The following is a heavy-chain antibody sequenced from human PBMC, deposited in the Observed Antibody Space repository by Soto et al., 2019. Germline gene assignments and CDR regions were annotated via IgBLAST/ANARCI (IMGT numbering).Heavy chain of an antibody. V-gene: IGHV1-69*06. CDR1: GGTFSSYA. J-gene: IGHJ2*01. Sequence: QVQLVQSGAEVKKPGSSVKVSCKASGGTFSSYAIGWVRQAPGQGLEWMGGIIPIFGTANYAQKFQGRVTITADKSTSTAYMELSSLRSEDTAVYYCARDKFGDYTYWYFDLWGRGTLVTVSS. CDR3: ARDKFGDYTYWYFDL. D-gene: IGHD4-17*01. CDR2: IIPIFGTA.